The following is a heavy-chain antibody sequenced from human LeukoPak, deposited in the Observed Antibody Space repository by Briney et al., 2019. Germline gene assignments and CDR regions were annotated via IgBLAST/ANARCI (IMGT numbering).Heavy chain of an antibody. D-gene: IGHD1-26*01. CDR1: GGSISSSRDS. Sequence: SETLSLTCTVSGGSISSSRDSWGWIRQPPGKGLEWIGMIDYSGSTYHNPSLRSRVTISRDTPKNQFSLRLTSVTAADTAVYYCARKYLGGATDYWGQGTLVTVSS. J-gene: IGHJ4*02. CDR2: IDYSGST. V-gene: IGHV4-39*07. CDR3: ARKYLGGATDY.